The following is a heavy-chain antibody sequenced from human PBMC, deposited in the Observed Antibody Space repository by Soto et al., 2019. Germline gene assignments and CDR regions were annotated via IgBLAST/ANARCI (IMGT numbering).Heavy chain of an antibody. CDR1: GFTFSDYY. V-gene: IGHV3-11*01. CDR2: ISSSGSTI. J-gene: IGHJ3*02. Sequence: GGSLRLSCAASGFTFSDYYMSWIRQAPGKGLEWVSYISSSGSTIYYADSVKGRFTISRDNAKNSLYLQMNSLRAEDTAVYYCARAVIINDYGDPDWDAFDIWGQGTMVTVSS. CDR3: ARAVIINDYGDPDWDAFDI. D-gene: IGHD4-17*01.